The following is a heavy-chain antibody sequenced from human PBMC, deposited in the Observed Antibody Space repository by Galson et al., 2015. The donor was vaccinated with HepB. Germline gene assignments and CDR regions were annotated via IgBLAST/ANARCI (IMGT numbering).Heavy chain of an antibody. CDR2: ISYDGSDK. Sequence: SLRLSCAASGFTFSSYGMHWVRQAPGKGLEWVAVISYDGSDKYYADSVKGRFTISRDNSKNTLYLQMNSLRAEDTAVYYCAKDWGTVTTDYFDYWGQGTLVTVSS. J-gene: IGHJ4*02. CDR1: GFTFSSYG. CDR3: AKDWGTVTTDYFDY. V-gene: IGHV3-30*18. D-gene: IGHD4-17*01.